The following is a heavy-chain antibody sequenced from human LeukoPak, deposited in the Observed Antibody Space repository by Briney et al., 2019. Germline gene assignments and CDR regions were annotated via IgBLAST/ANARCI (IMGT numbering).Heavy chain of an antibody. J-gene: IGHJ4*02. Sequence: IPSETLSLTCTVSGGSISSYYWSWIRQPPGKGLEWIGYIYYSGSTNYNPSLKSRVTISVDTSKNQFSLKLSSVTAADTAVYYCARAGQLDSPFNYWGQGTVVTVAS. CDR2: IYYSGST. D-gene: IGHD6-13*01. CDR3: ARAGQLDSPFNY. CDR1: GGSISSYY. V-gene: IGHV4-59*01.